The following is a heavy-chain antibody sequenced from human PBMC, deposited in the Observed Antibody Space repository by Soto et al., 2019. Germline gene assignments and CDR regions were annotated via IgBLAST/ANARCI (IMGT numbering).Heavy chain of an antibody. D-gene: IGHD5-18*01. Sequence: EVQLVQSGAEVKKPGESLRISCKGSGYSFTSYWISWVRQMPGKGLEWMGRIDPSDSYTNYSPSYQGHVTISADKSISTDYLQWSSLQASDTAMYYCARTSMQSRGYSYGHGGMDVWGQGTTDTVSS. J-gene: IGHJ6*02. CDR2: IDPSDSYT. V-gene: IGHV5-10-1*01. CDR1: GYSFTSYW. CDR3: ARTSMQSRGYSYGHGGMDV.